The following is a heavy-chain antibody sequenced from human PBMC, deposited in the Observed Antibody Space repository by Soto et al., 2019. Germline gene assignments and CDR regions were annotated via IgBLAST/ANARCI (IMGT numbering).Heavy chain of an antibody. CDR3: AKCPDDILTGYFDY. J-gene: IGHJ4*02. D-gene: IGHD3-9*01. V-gene: IGHV3-23*01. Sequence: GGSLRLSCAASGFTFSSYAMSWVRPAPGKGLEWVSAISGSGGSTYYADSVKGRFTISRDNSKNTLYLQMNSLRAEDTAVYYCAKCPDDILTGYFDYWGQGTLVTVSS. CDR1: GFTFSSYA. CDR2: ISGSGGST.